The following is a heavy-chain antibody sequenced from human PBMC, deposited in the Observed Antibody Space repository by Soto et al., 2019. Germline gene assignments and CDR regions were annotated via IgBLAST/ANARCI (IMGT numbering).Heavy chain of an antibody. D-gene: IGHD6-13*01. CDR2: ISSSGTTI. CDR1: GFTFSDYY. CDR3: AREFWSSWSRSDSFDI. J-gene: IGHJ3*02. Sequence: ESGGGLVKPGGSLRLSCAASGFTFSDYYMSWIRQAPGKGLEWVSYISSSGTTIYYADSVKGRFTISRDNAKNSLYLQMNSLRADDTAVYYWAREFWSSWSRSDSFDIWGQGTMVTVSS. V-gene: IGHV3-11*01.